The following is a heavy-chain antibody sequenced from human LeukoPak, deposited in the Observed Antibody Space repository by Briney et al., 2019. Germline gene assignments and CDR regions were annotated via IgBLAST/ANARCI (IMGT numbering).Heavy chain of an antibody. CDR3: ARTTYFYDTSGYYYGN. V-gene: IGHV4-34*01. CDR1: GGSFSGYH. D-gene: IGHD3-22*01. CDR2: IKYSGSS. J-gene: IGHJ4*02. Sequence: SETLSLTCGVYGGSFSGYHWSWIRQPPGKGLEWIGEIKYSGSSNYNPSLKSRVNISVDTSKNQLSLKLSSVTAADTAVYYCARTTYFYDTSGYYYGNWGQGTLVTVSS.